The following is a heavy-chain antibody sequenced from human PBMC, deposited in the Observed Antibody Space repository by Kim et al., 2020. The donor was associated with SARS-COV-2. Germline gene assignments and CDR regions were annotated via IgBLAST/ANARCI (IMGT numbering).Heavy chain of an antibody. V-gene: IGHV4-30-4*01. J-gene: IGHJ4*02. CDR1: GGSISSGDYY. CDR2: IYYSGST. CDR3: ARGGWFGELLSDFDY. D-gene: IGHD3-10*01. Sequence: SETLSLTCTVSGGSISSGDYYWSWIRQPPGKGLEWIGYIYYSGSTYYNPSLKSRVTISVDTSKNQFSLKLSSVTAADTAVYYCARGGWFGELLSDFDYWGQGTLVTVSS.